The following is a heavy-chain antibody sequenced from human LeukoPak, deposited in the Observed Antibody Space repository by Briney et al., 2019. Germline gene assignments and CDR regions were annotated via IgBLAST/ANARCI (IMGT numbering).Heavy chain of an antibody. J-gene: IGHJ4*02. V-gene: IGHV3-30*04. CDR3: ARDVDLASSLTLGY. D-gene: IGHD3-16*01. CDR1: GFTFSNYP. CDR2: ISYDGSNK. Sequence: PGGSLRLSCSASGFTFSNYPMHWVRQAPGKGLEWVADISYDGSNKMYADSVKGRFTISRDNSKNTLYLQMSSLRAEDTAVYYCARDVDLASSLTLGYWGQGTLVTVSS.